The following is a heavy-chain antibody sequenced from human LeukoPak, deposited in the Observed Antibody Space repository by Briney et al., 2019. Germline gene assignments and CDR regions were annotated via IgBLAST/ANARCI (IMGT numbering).Heavy chain of an antibody. CDR3: ARADSSSFRIDY. J-gene: IGHJ4*02. V-gene: IGHV4-31*03. Sequence: SGTLSLTCTVSGGSISSGGYYWSWIRQHPGKGLEWIGYIYYSGSTYYNPSLKSRVTISVDTSKNQFSLKLSSVTAADTAVYYCARADSSSFRIDYWGQGTLVTVSS. D-gene: IGHD6-6*01. CDR1: GGSISSGGYY. CDR2: IYYSGST.